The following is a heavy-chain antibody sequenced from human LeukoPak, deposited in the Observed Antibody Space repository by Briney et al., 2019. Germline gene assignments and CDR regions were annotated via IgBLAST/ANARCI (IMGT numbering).Heavy chain of an antibody. J-gene: IGHJ6*02. CDR1: GGSFSGYY. CDR3: ARVSYYGMDV. CDR2: INHSGST. Sequence: SETLSLTCAVYGGSFSGYYWSWIRQPPGKGLEWIGEINHSGSTNYNPSLKSRVTISVDTSKNQFSLKLSSVTAADTAVYYCARVSYYGMDVWGQGTTVTVSS. V-gene: IGHV4-34*01.